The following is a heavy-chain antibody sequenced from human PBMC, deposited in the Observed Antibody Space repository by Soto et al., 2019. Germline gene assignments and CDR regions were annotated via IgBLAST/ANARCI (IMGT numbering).Heavy chain of an antibody. Sequence: SETLSLTCTVSGGSISSSSYYWGWIRQPPGKGLEWIGSIYYSGSTYYNPSLKSRVTISVDTSKNQFSLKLSSVTAADTAVYYCARLHQTVTTNYYYYGMDVWGQGTTVTVSS. CDR3: ARLHQTVTTNYYYYGMDV. CDR2: IYYSGST. CDR1: GGSISSSSYY. D-gene: IGHD4-4*01. V-gene: IGHV4-39*01. J-gene: IGHJ6*02.